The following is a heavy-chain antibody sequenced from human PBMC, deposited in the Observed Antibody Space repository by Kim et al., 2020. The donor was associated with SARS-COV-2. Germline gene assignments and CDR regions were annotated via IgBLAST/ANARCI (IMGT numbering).Heavy chain of an antibody. CDR1: GFNFNHYA. V-gene: IGHV3-30*04. Sequence: GGSLRLSCAASGFNFNHYAMHWVRQAPGKGLEWVAIISYDESNKYYADSVKGRFTISRDTSKNTLYLQMNSLRPEDTAVYYCARDRYDILTLDYWGQGTLVTVSS. D-gene: IGHD3-9*01. CDR3: ARDRYDILTLDY. J-gene: IGHJ4*02. CDR2: ISYDESNK.